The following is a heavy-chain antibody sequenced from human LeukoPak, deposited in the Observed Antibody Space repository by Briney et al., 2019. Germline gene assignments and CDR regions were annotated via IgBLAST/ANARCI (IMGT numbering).Heavy chain of an antibody. D-gene: IGHD5-12*01. V-gene: IGHV4-34*01. CDR2: INHSGST. CDR3: ARDRRNSGYDKSYYYYYGMDV. J-gene: IGHJ6*04. Sequence: PSETLSLTRAVYGGSFSGYYWSWIRQPPGKGLEWIGEINHSGSTNYNPSLKSRVTISVDTSKNQFSLKLSSVTAADTAVYYCARDRRNSGYDKSYYYYYGMDVWGKGTTVTVSS. CDR1: GGSFSGYY.